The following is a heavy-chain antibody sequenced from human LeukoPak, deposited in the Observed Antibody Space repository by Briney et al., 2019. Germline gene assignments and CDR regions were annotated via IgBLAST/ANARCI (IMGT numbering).Heavy chain of an antibody. J-gene: IGHJ4*02. V-gene: IGHV3-74*01. CDR2: IQSDGSST. Sequence: PGGSLRLSCAASGFSFGSYWMHWVRRAPGKGLVWVSRIQSDGSSTDYADSVRGRFTNSRDNAKNMLFLQMNSLRAEDTAIYYCVRGAPFDFWGQGTLVTVSS. CDR3: VRGAPFDF. CDR1: GFSFGSYW.